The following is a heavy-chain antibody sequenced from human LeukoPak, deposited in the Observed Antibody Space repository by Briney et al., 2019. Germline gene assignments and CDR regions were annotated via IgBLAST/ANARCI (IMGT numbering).Heavy chain of an antibody. CDR1: GHTFTSYY. Sequence: ASVKVSCKASGHTFTSYYMHWVRQAPGQGLEWMGIINPSGGSTSYAQKFQGRVTMTRDMSTSTVYMELSSLRSDDTAVYYCARAYVDTAMGFDYWGQGTLVTVSS. D-gene: IGHD5-18*01. J-gene: IGHJ4*02. V-gene: IGHV1-46*01. CDR2: INPSGGST. CDR3: ARAYVDTAMGFDY.